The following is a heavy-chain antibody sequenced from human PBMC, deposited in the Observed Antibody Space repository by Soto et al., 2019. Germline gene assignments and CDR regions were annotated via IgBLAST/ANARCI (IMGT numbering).Heavy chain of an antibody. CDR1: GYTFTSYG. CDR2: ISAYNGNT. J-gene: IGHJ4*02. V-gene: IGHV1-18*01. CDR3: ARIRGKYYGSGSQLFDY. Sequence: ASVKVSCKASGYTFTSYGISWVRQAPGQGLEWMGWISAYNGNTNYAQKLQGRVTMTTDTSTSTAYMELRSLRSDDTAVYYCARIRGKYYGSGSQLFDYWGQGTLVTVSS. D-gene: IGHD3-10*01.